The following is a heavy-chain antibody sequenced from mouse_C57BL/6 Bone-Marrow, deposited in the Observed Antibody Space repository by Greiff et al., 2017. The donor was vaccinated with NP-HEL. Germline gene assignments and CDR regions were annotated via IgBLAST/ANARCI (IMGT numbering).Heavy chain of an antibody. Sequence: QVQLQQPGAELVMPGASVKLSCKASGYTFTSYWMHWVKQRPGQGLEWIGEIDPADSYTNYNQKFKGKSTLTVDKSSSTAYMQLSSLTSDDSAVSYCARGSFDYWGQGTTLTVSS. CDR2: IDPADSYT. CDR3: ARGSFDY. V-gene: IGHV1-69*01. CDR1: GYTFTSYW. J-gene: IGHJ2*01.